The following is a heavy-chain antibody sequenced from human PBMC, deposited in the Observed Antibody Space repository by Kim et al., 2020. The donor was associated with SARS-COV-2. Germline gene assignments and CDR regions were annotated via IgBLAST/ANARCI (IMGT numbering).Heavy chain of an antibody. J-gene: IGHJ5*02. Sequence: SETLSLTCTVSGGSISSYYWSWIRQPPGKGLEWIGYIYYSGSTNYNPSLKSRVTISVDTSKNQFSLKLSSVTAADTAVYYCARRGYNTPGWWGYWFDPWGQGTLVTVSS. CDR2: IYYSGST. CDR3: ARRGYNTPGWWGYWFDP. V-gene: IGHV4-59*08. CDR1: GGSISSYY. D-gene: IGHD2-21*01.